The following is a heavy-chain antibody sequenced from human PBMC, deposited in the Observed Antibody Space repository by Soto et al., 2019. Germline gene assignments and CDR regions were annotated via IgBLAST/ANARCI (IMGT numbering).Heavy chain of an antibody. D-gene: IGHD1-1*01. Sequence: QVQLQQWGAGLLKPSETLSLTCAVYGGSVSSGSYYWSWIRQPPGKGLEWIGEMSHSGGTHFNPSLKSRVTISVDTSKNQFSLKMSSVTAADTALYYCARVERGTATTVVDAFDIWGPGTMDTVSS. CDR1: GGSVSSGSYY. CDR3: ARVERGTATTVVDAFDI. CDR2: MSHSGGT. J-gene: IGHJ3*02. V-gene: IGHV4-34*01.